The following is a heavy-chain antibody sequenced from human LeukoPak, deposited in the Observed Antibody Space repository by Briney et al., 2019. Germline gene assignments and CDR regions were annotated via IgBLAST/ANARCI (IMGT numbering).Heavy chain of an antibody. D-gene: IGHD2-2*01. CDR3: AREASYCTSTSCYESEDY. V-gene: IGHV1-18*01. Sequence: ASVRVSCKASGYTFTSYDISWVRQAPGQGLEWIGWISAHSGNTNYAQRLQGRVTMTTDTSTSTAYMELRSLTSDDTAVYYCAREASYCTSTSCYESEDYWGQGTLVTVSS. J-gene: IGHJ4*02. CDR1: GYTFTSYD. CDR2: ISAHSGNT.